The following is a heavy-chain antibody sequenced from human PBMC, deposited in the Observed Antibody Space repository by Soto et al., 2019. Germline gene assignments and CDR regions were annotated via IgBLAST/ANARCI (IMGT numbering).Heavy chain of an antibody. V-gene: IGHV3-23*01. CDR3: AKDRCLGYCSGGSWGYFDY. D-gene: IGHD2-15*01. Sequence: EVQLLESGGGLVQPGGSLRLSCAASGFTFSSYAMSWVRQAPGKGLEWVSAISGSGGSTYYADSVKGRFTISRDNSKNTLYLQMNRLRAEDTAVYYCAKDRCLGYCSGGSWGYFDYWGQGTLVTVSS. CDR2: ISGSGGST. CDR1: GFTFSSYA. J-gene: IGHJ4*02.